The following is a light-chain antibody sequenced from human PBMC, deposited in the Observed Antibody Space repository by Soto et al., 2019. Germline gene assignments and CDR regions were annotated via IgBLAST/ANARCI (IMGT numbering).Light chain of an antibody. CDR3: QQYGSSPPWT. V-gene: IGKV3-20*01. J-gene: IGKJ1*01. CDR2: GAS. CDR1: ESISSSY. Sequence: EIVLTQSPGTLSLSPGERATRSCRATESISSSYLAWYQQKPGQAPRLLIYGASSRSTGIPDRFSGSGSGTDFTLTISRLEPEDFAVYYCQQYGSSPPWTFGQGTQVEI.